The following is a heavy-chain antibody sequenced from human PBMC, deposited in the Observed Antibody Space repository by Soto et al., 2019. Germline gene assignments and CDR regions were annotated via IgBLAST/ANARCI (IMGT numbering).Heavy chain of an antibody. Sequence: EVQLVESGGDLVQPGGSLRLSCAASGFIFSDYTMTWVRQAPGRGLEFVSHISSSGGAIFYAESVKGRFTVSRDNAKNSLYLQMTSLRDDDTAVYFCARDHGGSTWFVGVYYFFGLDVWGQWTAVTVSS. CDR2: ISSSGGAI. CDR3: ARDHGGSTWFVGVYYFFGLDV. D-gene: IGHD6-13*01. J-gene: IGHJ6*02. CDR1: GFIFSDYT. V-gene: IGHV3-48*02.